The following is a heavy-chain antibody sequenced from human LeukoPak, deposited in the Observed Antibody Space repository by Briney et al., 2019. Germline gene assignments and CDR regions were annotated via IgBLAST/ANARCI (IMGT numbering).Heavy chain of an antibody. J-gene: IGHJ4*02. D-gene: IGHD3-10*01. CDR2: IKPSGTET. V-gene: IGHV3-7*01. Sequence: GGSLRLSCAASGFTFSTYWMTWVRQAPGKGLEWVSNIKPSGTETYYGDPVKGRFTISRDNAKNLLYLQMSSLRAEDTAVYSCGRFGDESGIDNWGQGTLVTVSS. CDR3: GRFGDESGIDN. CDR1: GFTFSTYW.